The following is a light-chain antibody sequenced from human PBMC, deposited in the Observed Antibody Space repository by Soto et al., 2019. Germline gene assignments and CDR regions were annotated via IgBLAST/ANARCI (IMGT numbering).Light chain of an antibody. J-gene: IGKJ5*01. CDR1: ASISSEY. Sequence: DIVLTQSPGTLCLSPGERATLPCRASASISSEYLAWYHQRPGQAPRLLIYGASSRATGVPDRFSGSGSGTDFTLTISRLEPEDFAVYHCQQYGSSPLITFGQGTRLEIK. V-gene: IGKV3-20*01. CDR2: GAS. CDR3: QQYGSSPLIT.